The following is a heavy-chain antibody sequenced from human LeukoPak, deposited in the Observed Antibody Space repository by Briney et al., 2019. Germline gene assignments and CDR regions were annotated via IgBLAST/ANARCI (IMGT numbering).Heavy chain of an antibody. CDR3: ARAGGSGPFDP. CDR2: IYHSGST. CDR1: GGSISSGGNS. J-gene: IGHJ5*02. D-gene: IGHD3-10*01. Sequence: PSQTLSLTCAVSGGSISSGGNSWSWIRQPPGKGLEWIGYIYHSGSTYYNPSLKSRVTISVDRSKNQFSLKLSSVTAADTAVYYCARAGGSGPFDPWGQGTLVTVSS. V-gene: IGHV4-30-2*01.